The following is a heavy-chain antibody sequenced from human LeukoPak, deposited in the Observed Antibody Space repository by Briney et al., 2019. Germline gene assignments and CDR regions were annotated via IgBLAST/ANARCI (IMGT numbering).Heavy chain of an antibody. CDR2: IYYSGST. Sequence: PSETLSLTCAVSGGSISSGGYSWSWIRQPPGKGLEWIGYIYYSGSTYYNPSLKSRVTISVDTSKNQFSLKLSSVTAADTAVYYCARGYYPLSPFDYWGQGTLVTVSS. CDR1: GGSISSGGYS. J-gene: IGHJ4*02. D-gene: IGHD3-16*01. CDR3: ARGYYPLSPFDY. V-gene: IGHV4-30-4*07.